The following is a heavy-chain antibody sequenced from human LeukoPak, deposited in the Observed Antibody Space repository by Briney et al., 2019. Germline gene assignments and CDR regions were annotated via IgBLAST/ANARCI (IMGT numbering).Heavy chain of an antibody. V-gene: IGHV3-23*01. Sequence: GGSLRLSCAPSGFTFSSYAMSWVRQAPGKGLEWVSTISDSDGSTYYADSVKGRFTISRDNSKNTLYLQMNSLRAEDTAVYYCAKTVVWGSYYFDYWGQGTLVTVSS. J-gene: IGHJ4*02. CDR3: AKTVVWGSYYFDY. CDR2: ISDSDGST. CDR1: GFTFSSYA. D-gene: IGHD3-16*01.